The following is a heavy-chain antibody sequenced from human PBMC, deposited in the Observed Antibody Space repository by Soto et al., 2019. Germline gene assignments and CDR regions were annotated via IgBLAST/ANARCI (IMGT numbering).Heavy chain of an antibody. V-gene: IGHV3-30*18. CDR1: GFTFSSYG. J-gene: IGHJ6*02. D-gene: IGHD5-18*01. Sequence: QVQLVESGGGVVQPGRSLRLSCAASGFTFSSYGMHWVRQAPGKGLEWVAVISYDGSNKYYADSVKGRFTISRDNSKNTLYLQMNSLRAEDTAVYYCAQEIQLWFTGYYYYGMDVWGQGTTVTVSS. CDR3: AQEIQLWFTGYYYYGMDV. CDR2: ISYDGSNK.